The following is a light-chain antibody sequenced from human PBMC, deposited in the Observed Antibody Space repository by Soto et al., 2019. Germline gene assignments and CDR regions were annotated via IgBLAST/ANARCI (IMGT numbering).Light chain of an antibody. CDR3: QQYNNLPGT. J-gene: IGKJ1*01. V-gene: IGKV3-15*01. CDR1: QSVSSN. Sequence: EIVMTQSPATLSVSPGERATLSCRASQSVSSNLACYQQQPGQAPRLLIYGASTRATGIPARFSGSGSGTDSTVTISSLQSEDFAVYYCQQYNNLPGTFGQGTKVEIK. CDR2: GAS.